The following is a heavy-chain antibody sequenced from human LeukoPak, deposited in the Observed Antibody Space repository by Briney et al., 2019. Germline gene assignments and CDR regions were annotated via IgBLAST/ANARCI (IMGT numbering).Heavy chain of an antibody. Sequence: SETLSLTCTVAGGSISSSSYYWGWIRQPPGKGLEWIGSIYYSGSTYYNPSLKSRVTISVDTSKNQFSLKLSPVTAADTAVYYCARSVSTYDFWSGPIRRFDPWGQGTLVTVSS. CDR3: ARSVSTYDFWSGPIRRFDP. D-gene: IGHD3-3*01. CDR1: GGSISSSSYY. V-gene: IGHV4-39*01. J-gene: IGHJ5*02. CDR2: IYYSGST.